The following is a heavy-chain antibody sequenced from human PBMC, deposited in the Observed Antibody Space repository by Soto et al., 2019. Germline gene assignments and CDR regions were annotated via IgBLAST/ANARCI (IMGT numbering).Heavy chain of an antibody. J-gene: IGHJ5*02. CDR1: GGSISSGGYY. CDR3: ARTPLP. Sequence: QVQLQESGPGLVKPSQTLSLTCTVSGGSISSGGYYWSWIRQHPGKGLEWIGYIYYSGSTYYNPSPKSGVTVSEATSKNHFSRNLSSVTAADTAVFYWARTPLPWGKGTLVTVSS. CDR2: IYYSGST. V-gene: IGHV4-31*03.